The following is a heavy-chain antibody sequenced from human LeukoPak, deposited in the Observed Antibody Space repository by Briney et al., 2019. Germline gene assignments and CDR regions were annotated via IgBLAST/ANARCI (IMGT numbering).Heavy chain of an antibody. V-gene: IGHV3-23*01. CDR2: ISGSGGST. D-gene: IGHD3-22*01. CDR3: AKGPPDSSGYPNWYFDL. J-gene: IGHJ2*01. CDR1: GFTFSSYA. Sequence: PGGSLRLSCAASGFTFSSYAMSWVRQAPGKGLEWVSAISGSGGSTYYADSVKGRFTISRDNSKNTLYLQMNSLRAEDTAVYYCAKGPPDSSGYPNWYFDLWGRGTLVTVSS.